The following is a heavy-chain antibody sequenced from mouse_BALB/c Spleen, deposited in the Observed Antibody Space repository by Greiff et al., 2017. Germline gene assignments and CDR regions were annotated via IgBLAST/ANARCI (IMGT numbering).Heavy chain of an antibody. Sequence: EVKLVESGGGLVQPGGSRKLSCAASGFTFSSFGMHWVRQAPEKGLEWVAYISSGSSTIYYADTVKGRFTISRDNPKNTLFLQMTSLRSEDTAMNYCARTSYYGNYGYAMDYWGQGTSVTVSS. CDR1: GFTFSSFG. J-gene: IGHJ4*01. CDR2: ISSGSSTI. CDR3: ARTSYYGNYGYAMDY. V-gene: IGHV5-17*02. D-gene: IGHD2-10*01.